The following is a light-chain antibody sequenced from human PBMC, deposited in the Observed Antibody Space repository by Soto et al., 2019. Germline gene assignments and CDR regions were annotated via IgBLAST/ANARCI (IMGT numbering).Light chain of an antibody. V-gene: IGLV2-23*01. J-gene: IGLJ2*01. CDR2: EGS. CDR1: SSDVGSYNL. Sequence: QSALTQPASVSGSPGQSITISCTGTSSDVGSYNLVSWYQQHPGKAPKLMIYEGSKRPSGVSNRFSGSKSGNTASLTISGLQAEDEADYYCCSYAGSSTSLVFGVGTNLTVL. CDR3: CSYAGSSTSLV.